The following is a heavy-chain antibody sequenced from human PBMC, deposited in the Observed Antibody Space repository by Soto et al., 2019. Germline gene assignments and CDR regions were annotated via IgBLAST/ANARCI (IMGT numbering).Heavy chain of an antibody. V-gene: IGHV4-34*01. Sequence: PSETLSLTCAVSGGAFSGYYWSWIRQSPGKGLEWIGDINHSGGTNYNPSLKSRVTISGDTSRSQFSLRLSSVTAADTAVYYCERGLPLPGNFWTGYYSSDSWGLGTL. CDR3: ERGLPLPGNFWTGYYSSDS. CDR1: GGAFSGYY. D-gene: IGHD3-3*01. J-gene: IGHJ5*02. CDR2: INHSGGT.